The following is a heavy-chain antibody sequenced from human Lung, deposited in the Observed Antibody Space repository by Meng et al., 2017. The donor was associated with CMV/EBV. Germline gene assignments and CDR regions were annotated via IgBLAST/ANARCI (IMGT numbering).Heavy chain of an antibody. CDR1: GGSFSSYA. CDR2: IIPIFGTA. D-gene: IGHD1-7*01. CDR3: ARGHNWNYAGRNWFDP. Sequence: QLHLLLPGVEVKKPGSSVKVCSKASGGSFSSYAISWVRQAPGQGLEWMGGIIPIFGTANYAQKFQGRVTITADESTSTAYMELSSLRSEDTAVYYCARGHNWNYAGRNWFDPWGQGTLVTVAS. J-gene: IGHJ5*02. V-gene: IGHV1-69*01.